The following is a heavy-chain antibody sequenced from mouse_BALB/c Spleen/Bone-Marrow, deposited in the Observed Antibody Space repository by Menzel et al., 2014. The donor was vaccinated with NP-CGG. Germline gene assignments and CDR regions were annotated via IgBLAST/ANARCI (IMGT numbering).Heavy chain of an antibody. CDR3: TRSNGNWFAY. J-gene: IGHJ3*01. V-gene: IGHV1S81*02. CDR1: GYTFTSYY. D-gene: IGHD2-1*01. CDR2: INPSNGGT. Sequence: QVQLQQSGAELVKPGASVKLSCKASGYTFTSYYMYWVKQRPGQGLEWIGEINPSNGGTNFNEKFKNKATLTVDKSSSTAYMQLSSLIFEDSAVYYCTRSNGNWFAYLGQGTLVTVSA.